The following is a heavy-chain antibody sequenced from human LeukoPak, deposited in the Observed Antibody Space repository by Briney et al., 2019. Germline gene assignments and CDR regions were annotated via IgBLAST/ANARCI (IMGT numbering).Heavy chain of an antibody. CDR3: AREDADCSSSSCPHYYYGMDV. J-gene: IGHJ6*02. CDR1: GFTFTNAW. Sequence: GGSLRLSCAASGFTFTNAWMNWVRQAPGKGLEWVSSISSSSSYIYYADSVKGRFTISRDNAKNSLYLQMNSLRAEDTAVYYCAREDADCSSSSCPHYYYGMDVWGQGTTVTVSS. V-gene: IGHV3-21*01. CDR2: ISSSSSYI. D-gene: IGHD2-2*01.